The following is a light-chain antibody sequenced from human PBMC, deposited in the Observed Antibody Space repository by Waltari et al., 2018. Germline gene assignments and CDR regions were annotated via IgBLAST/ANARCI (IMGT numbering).Light chain of an antibody. CDR3: SSYTTTRVI. CDR1: GSNVGPYNY. J-gene: IGLJ2*01. Sequence: QSALTQPAAVSGSPVQSITISGIDVGSNVGPYNYVSWYQQHPGKAPKVIIYDVTNRPTGVPDRFSGSKSGNTASLTISGVQAEDEADYYCSSYTTTRVIFGGGTKVTVL. V-gene: IGLV2-14*03. CDR2: DVT.